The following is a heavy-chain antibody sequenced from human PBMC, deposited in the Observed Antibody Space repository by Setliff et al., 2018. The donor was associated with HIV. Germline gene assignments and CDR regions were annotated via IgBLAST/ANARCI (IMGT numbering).Heavy chain of an antibody. J-gene: IGHJ4*02. Sequence: SETLSLTCTVSGGSISSHYWSWIRQPPGKGLEWIGSIYYSGSTNYNPSLKSRVTISVDTSKNQFSLKLSYVTAADTAVYYCARVGDTAMVLDYFDDWGQGTLFTGSS. V-gene: IGHV4-59*11. CDR2: IYYSGST. CDR3: ARVGDTAMVLDYFDD. CDR1: GGSISSHY. D-gene: IGHD5-18*01.